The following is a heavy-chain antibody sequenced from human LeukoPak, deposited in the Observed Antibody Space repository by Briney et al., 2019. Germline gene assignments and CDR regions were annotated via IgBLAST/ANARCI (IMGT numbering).Heavy chain of an antibody. CDR2: ISYDGSNK. D-gene: IGHD4-17*01. J-gene: IGHJ4*02. CDR3: ARQSNDYGDLFFDY. V-gene: IGHV3-30*04. CDR1: GFTFSSYA. Sequence: GGSLRLSCAASGFTFSSYAMHWVRQAPGKGLEWVAVISYDGSNKYYADSVKGRFTISRDNSKSTLYLQMNSLRAEDTAVYYCARQSNDYGDLFFDYWGQGTLVTASS.